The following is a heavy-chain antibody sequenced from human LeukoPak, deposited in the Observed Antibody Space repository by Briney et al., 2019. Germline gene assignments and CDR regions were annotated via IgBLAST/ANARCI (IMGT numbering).Heavy chain of an antibody. CDR2: IRYDESNK. CDR3: ASPGGNSGWYAFDI. V-gene: IGHV3-30*02. D-gene: IGHD6-19*01. Sequence: PGGSLRLSCAASGFSFSTYGMHWVRQAPGKGLEWVALIRYDESNKYYADSVKGRFTISRDNSKSTLYLQMNSLRAEDTAVYYCASPGGNSGWYAFDIWGQGTMVTVSS. J-gene: IGHJ3*02. CDR1: GFSFSTYG.